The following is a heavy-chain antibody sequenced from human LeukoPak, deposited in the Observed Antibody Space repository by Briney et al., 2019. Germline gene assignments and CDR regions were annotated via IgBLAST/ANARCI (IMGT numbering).Heavy chain of an antibody. D-gene: IGHD3-10*02. CDR1: GFTFSSYA. Sequence: GGSLRLSCAASGFTFSSYAMSWVRQAPGKGLEWVSVIYSGGSTYYADSVKGRFTISRDNAKNSLYLQMNSLRAEDTAVYYCAELGITMIGGVWGKGTTVTISS. CDR2: IYSGGST. J-gene: IGHJ6*04. V-gene: IGHV3-23*03. CDR3: AELGITMIGGV.